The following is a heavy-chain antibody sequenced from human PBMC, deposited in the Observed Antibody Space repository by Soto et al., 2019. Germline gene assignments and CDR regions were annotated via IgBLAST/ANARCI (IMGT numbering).Heavy chain of an antibody. CDR1: GYTFTSYG. D-gene: IGHD4-17*01. V-gene: IGHV1-18*01. CDR3: ARGHRMTTVTTEGY. J-gene: IGHJ4*02. Sequence: ASVKVSCKASGYTFTSYGISWVRQAPGQGLEWMGWISAYNGNTNYAQKLQGRVTMTTDTSTSTAYMELRSLRSDDTAVYYCARGHRMTTVTTEGYWGQGTLVTVSS. CDR2: ISAYNGNT.